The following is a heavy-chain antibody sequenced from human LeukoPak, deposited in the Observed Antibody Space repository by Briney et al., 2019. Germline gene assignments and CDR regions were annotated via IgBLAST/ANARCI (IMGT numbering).Heavy chain of an antibody. CDR3: AKDYYDSIYFDY. CDR1: GFTFSSYA. CDR2: ISGSGGST. V-gene: IGHV3-23*01. D-gene: IGHD3-22*01. Sequence: GGSLRPSCAASGFTFSSYAMSWVRQAPGKGLEWVSAISGSGGSTYYADSVKGRFTISRDNSKNTLYLQMNSLRAEDTAVYYCAKDYYDSIYFDYWGQGTLVTVSS. J-gene: IGHJ4*02.